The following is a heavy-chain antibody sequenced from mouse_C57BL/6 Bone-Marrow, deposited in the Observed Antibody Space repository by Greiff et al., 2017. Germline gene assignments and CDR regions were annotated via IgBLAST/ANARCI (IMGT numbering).Heavy chain of an antibody. J-gene: IGHJ1*03. V-gene: IGHV5-15*01. Sequence: EVQLVESGGGLVQPGGSLKLSCAASGFTFSDYGMAWVRQAPRKGPEWVAFISNLAYSIYYADTVTGRFTISRENAKNTLYLEMSSLRSEDTAMYYCARHSYYSNYEYFDVWGTGTPVTVSS. D-gene: IGHD2-5*01. CDR3: ARHSYYSNYEYFDV. CDR2: ISNLAYSI. CDR1: GFTFSDYG.